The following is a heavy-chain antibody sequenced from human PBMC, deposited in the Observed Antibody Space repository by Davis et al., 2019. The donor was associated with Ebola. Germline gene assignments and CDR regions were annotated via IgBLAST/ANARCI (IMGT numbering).Heavy chain of an antibody. CDR3: ARDSSVLVPAAIGMDV. CDR2: IIPIFDKA. D-gene: IGHD2-2*01. V-gene: IGHV1-69*13. Sequence: SVKVSCKASGYTFTSYDINWVRQAPGQGLEWVGGIIPIFDKANYAQKFQGRVTITADESTSTAYMELSSLRSEDTAVYYCARDSSVLVPAAIGMDVWGQGTTVTVSS. CDR1: GYTFTSYD. J-gene: IGHJ6*02.